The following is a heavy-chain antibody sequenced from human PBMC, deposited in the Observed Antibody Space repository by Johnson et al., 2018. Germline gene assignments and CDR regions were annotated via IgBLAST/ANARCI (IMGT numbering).Heavy chain of an antibody. CDR2: ITSTSTYI. V-gene: IGHV3-21*01. J-gene: IGHJ3*02. D-gene: IGHD6-19*01. Sequence: PGGSLRLSCAASGFTFSTYDMNWVRQAPGKGLEWVSSITSTSTYIYYADPLKGRFTISRDNAKNSRYLQMNSLGAEDTAVYYRAGAPPPGYSSGWGAFDIWGQGTMVTVSS. CDR1: GFTFSTYD. CDR3: AGAPPPGYSSGWGAFDI.